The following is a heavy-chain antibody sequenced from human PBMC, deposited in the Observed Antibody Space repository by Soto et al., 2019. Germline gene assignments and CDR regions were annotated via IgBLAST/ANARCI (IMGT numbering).Heavy chain of an antibody. CDR3: AKERVVRGVTDY. J-gene: IGHJ4*02. CDR2: ISYDGSSK. V-gene: IGHV3-30*18. Sequence: QVPLVESGGGVVQPGRSLRLACAASGFTFSGYGMHWVRQAPGKGLEWVAVISYDGSSKFYAESVRGRFTISRDNSKNMLYLEMNSLRAEDTALYYCAKERVVRGVTDYCGQGTLVTVSS. D-gene: IGHD3-10*01. CDR1: GFTFSGYG.